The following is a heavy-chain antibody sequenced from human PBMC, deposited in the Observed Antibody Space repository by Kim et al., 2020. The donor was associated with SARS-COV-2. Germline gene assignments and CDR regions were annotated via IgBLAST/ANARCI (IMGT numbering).Heavy chain of an antibody. V-gene: IGHV1-3*01. CDR3: ARDGIVVVPAARPRATSYYYYMDV. CDR2: INAGNGNT. Sequence: ASVKVSCKASGYTFTSYAMHWVRQAPGQRLEWMGWINAGNGNTKYSQKFQGRVTITRDTSASTAYMELSSLRSEDTAVYYCARDGIVVVPAARPRATSYYYYMDVWGKGTTVTVSS. D-gene: IGHD2-2*01. CDR1: GYTFTSYA. J-gene: IGHJ6*03.